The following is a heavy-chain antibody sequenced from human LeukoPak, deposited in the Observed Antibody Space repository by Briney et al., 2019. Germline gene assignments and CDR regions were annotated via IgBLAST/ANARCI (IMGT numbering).Heavy chain of an antibody. CDR3: AREVRGSYYLFDY. J-gene: IGHJ4*02. CDR1: GGSISSSSYY. V-gene: IGHV4-39*02. CDR2: IYYSGST. D-gene: IGHD1-26*01. Sequence: SETLSLTCTVSGGSISSSSYYWGWIRQPPGKGLEWIGCIYYSGSTYYNPSLKSRITISVDTSKNQFSLKLSSVTAADTAVYYCAREVRGSYYLFDYWGQGTLVTVSS.